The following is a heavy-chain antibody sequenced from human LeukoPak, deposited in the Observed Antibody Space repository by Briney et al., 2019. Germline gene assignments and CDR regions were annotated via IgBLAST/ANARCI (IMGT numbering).Heavy chain of an antibody. CDR3: ARDLGVVRGVYTLDY. D-gene: IGHD3-10*01. CDR1: GFTFSSYS. J-gene: IGHJ4*02. CDR2: ISISSSYT. V-gene: IGHV3-21*01. Sequence: GGSLRLSCAASGFTFSSYSMNWVRQAPGKGLEWVSSISISSSYTNYADSVRGRFTISKENAKNSLYLQMNSLRAEDTAVYYCARDLGVVRGVYTLDYWGQGTLVTVSS.